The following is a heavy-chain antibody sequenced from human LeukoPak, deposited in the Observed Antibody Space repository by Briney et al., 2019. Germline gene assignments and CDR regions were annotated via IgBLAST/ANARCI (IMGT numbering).Heavy chain of an antibody. CDR3: ARMEVTMTQYGMDV. CDR1: GGTFSSYA. D-gene: IGHD3-22*01. J-gene: IGHJ6*02. Sequence: SVKVSCKASGGTFSSYAISWVRQAPGQGLEWMGRIIPILGIANYAQRFQGRVTITADKSASTAYMELSSLRSEDTAVCYCARMEVTMTQYGMDVWGQGTTVTVSS. V-gene: IGHV1-69*04. CDR2: IIPILGIA.